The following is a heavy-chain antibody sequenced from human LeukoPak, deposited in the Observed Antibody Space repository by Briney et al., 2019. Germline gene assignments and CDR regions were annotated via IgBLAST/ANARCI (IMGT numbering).Heavy chain of an antibody. CDR3: ARGAAAGRREFDY. Sequence: PGGTLRLSCATSGFTFSSHGMNWVRQAPGKGLEWVSGIRADAVTTYYANSVKGRFTISRDNAKNSLYLQMNSRRAEDTAVYYCARGAAAGRREFDYWGQGTLVTVSS. D-gene: IGHD6-13*01. J-gene: IGHJ4*02. V-gene: IGHV3-48*01. CDR2: IRADAVTT. CDR1: GFTFSSHG.